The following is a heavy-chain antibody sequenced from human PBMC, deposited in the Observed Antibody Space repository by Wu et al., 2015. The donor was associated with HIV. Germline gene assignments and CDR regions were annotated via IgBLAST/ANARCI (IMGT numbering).Heavy chain of an antibody. V-gene: IGHV1-69*05. CDR2: IIPIFGTA. CDR1: GGTFSSYA. J-gene: IGHJ4*02. CDR3: ASGGATGLRGFGTAIQQYYFDY. D-gene: IGHD2-21*02. Sequence: QVQLVQSGAEVKKPGSSVKVSCKASGGTFSSYAISWVRQAPGQGLEWMGGIIPIFGTANYAQKFQGRVTITTDESTSTAYMELSSLRSEDTAVYYCASGGATGLRGFGTAIQQYYFDYWGQGTLVTVSS.